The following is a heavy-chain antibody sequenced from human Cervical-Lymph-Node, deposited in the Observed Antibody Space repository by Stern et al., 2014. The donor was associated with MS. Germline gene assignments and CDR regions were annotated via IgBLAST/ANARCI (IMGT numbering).Heavy chain of an antibody. CDR3: ARGLLGIENAFDI. Sequence: VQLVESGAKVKKPGASVKVSCKASGYTFTSYGISWVRQAPGQGLEWMGWISAYNCNTNYAQSLQGRFTIPTDTSTSTAYMELRSLRSDDTAVYYCARGLLGIENAFDIWGQGTMVTVSS. D-gene: IGHD2-15*01. J-gene: IGHJ3*02. CDR1: GYTFTSYG. CDR2: ISAYNCNT. V-gene: IGHV1-18*01.